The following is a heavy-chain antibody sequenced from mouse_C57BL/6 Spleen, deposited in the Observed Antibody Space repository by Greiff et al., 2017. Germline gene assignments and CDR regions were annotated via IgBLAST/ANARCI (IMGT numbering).Heavy chain of an antibody. V-gene: IGHV1-18*01. Sequence: VQLQQSGPELVKPGASVKIPCKASGYTFTDYNMDWVNQSHGKSLEWIGDINPNNGGTIYNQKFKGKATLTVDKSSSTAYMELRSLTSEDTAVYYCARRGIIYDGYQYWYVDVWGAGTTVTVSS. D-gene: IGHD2-3*01. CDR1: GYTFTDYN. CDR3: ARRGIIYDGYQYWYVDV. J-gene: IGHJ1*01. CDR2: INPNNGGT.